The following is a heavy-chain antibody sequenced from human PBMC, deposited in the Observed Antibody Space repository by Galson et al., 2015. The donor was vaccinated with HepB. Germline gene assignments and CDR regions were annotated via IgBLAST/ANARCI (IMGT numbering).Heavy chain of an antibody. CDR1: GYSFTSYW. CDR3: ARHVVPAAISDYYYYYYMDV. CDR2: IYPGDSDT. V-gene: IGHV5-51*01. J-gene: IGHJ6*03. Sequence: QSGAEVKKPGESLKISCKGSGYSFTSYWIGWVRQMPGKGLEWMGIIYPGDSDTRYSPSFQGQVTISADKSISTAYLQWSSLKASDTAMYYCARHVVPAAISDYYYYYYMDVWGKGTTVTVSS. D-gene: IGHD2-2*01.